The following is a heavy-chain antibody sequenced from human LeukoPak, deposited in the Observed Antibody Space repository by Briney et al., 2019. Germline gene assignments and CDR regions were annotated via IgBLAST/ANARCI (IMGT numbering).Heavy chain of an antibody. CDR1: GFSLNSYG. CDR2: ISWDGSNK. D-gene: IGHD3-22*01. J-gene: IGHJ4*02. V-gene: IGHV3-30*18. CDR3: AKEDSSGPQ. Sequence: GGSLRLSCAASGFSLNSYGMHWVRQAPGKGLEWVAVISWDGSNKYYADSVKGRFTISRDNSKHTLDLQMNSLRAEDTAVYYCAKEDSSGPQWGQGTLVTVSS.